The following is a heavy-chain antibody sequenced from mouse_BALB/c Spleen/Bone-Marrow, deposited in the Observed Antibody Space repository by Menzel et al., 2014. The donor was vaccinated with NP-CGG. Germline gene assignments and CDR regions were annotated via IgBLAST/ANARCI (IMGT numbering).Heavy chain of an antibody. Sequence: VQLQQSGAELARPGASVKLSCKASGYTFTSYWMQWAKQRPGQGLEWIGAIYPGDGDTRYTQKFKGKATLTANKSSSTAYMQLSSLASEDSAVYYCARDGNYPAWFAYWGQGTLVTVSA. V-gene: IGHV1-87*01. CDR2: IYPGDGDT. CDR1: GYTFTSYW. J-gene: IGHJ3*01. CDR3: ARDGNYPAWFAY. D-gene: IGHD2-1*01.